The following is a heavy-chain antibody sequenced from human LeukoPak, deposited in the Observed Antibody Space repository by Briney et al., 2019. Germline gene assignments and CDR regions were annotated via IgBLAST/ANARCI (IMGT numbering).Heavy chain of an antibody. V-gene: IGHV3-53*01. CDR1: GFTVSSNY. CDR2: IYSGGST. CDR3: AKSTVLLWFGEPNFDY. D-gene: IGHD3-10*01. J-gene: IGHJ4*02. Sequence: GGSLRLSCAASGFTVSSNYMSWVRQAPGKGLEWVSVIYSGGSTYYADSVKGRFTISRDNSKNMLYLQMNSLRAEDTAVYYCAKSTVLLWFGEPNFDYWGQGTLVTVSS.